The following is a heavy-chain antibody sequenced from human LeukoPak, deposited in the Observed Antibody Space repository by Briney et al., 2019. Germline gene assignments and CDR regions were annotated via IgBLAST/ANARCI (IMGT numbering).Heavy chain of an antibody. D-gene: IGHD1-26*01. CDR1: GFTFSTYF. CDR3: AKDLGRYRNNYFDY. V-gene: IGHV3-23*01. CDR2: ISGSGGGT. Sequence: AGGSLRLSCAASGFTFSTYFMSWVRQAPGKGLEWVSTISGSGGGTYYADSVKGRFTISRDDPKNTLYLQMNSLRAEDTAVYYCAKDLGRYRNNYFDYWGQGTLVTVSS. J-gene: IGHJ4*02.